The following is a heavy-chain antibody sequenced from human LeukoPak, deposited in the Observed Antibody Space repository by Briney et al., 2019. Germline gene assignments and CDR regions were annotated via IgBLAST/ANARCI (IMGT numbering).Heavy chain of an antibody. J-gene: IGHJ4*02. D-gene: IGHD3-10*01. V-gene: IGHV4-34*01. Sequence: PSETLSLTSAVYGGSFSGYYWSWIRQPPGKGLEWIGEINHSGSTNYNPSLKSRVTISVDKSKNQFSLELRSVTAADTAIYYCASVGEFGELFVEGGQGTLVTVSS. CDR3: ASVGEFGELFVE. CDR1: GGSFSGYY. CDR2: INHSGST.